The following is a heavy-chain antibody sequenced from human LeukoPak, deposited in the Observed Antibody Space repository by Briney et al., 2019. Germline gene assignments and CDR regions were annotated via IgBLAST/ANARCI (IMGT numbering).Heavy chain of an antibody. Sequence: SETLSLTCAVYGGSFSGYYWSWIRQPPGKGLEWIGEINHSGSTNYNPSLKSRVTISVDTSKNQFSLKLSSVTAADTAMYFCARQRLAVAGSPVWGNFHSYYYMDVWGNGTTVTISS. CDR3: ARQRLAVAGSPVWGNFHSYYYMDV. CDR2: INHSGST. J-gene: IGHJ6*03. CDR1: GGSFSGYY. D-gene: IGHD6-19*01. V-gene: IGHV4-34*01.